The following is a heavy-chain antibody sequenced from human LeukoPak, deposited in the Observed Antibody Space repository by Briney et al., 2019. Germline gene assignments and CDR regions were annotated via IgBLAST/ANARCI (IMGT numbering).Heavy chain of an antibody. CDR3: ARETRLMGYSGGLGFNY. D-gene: IGHD6-19*01. CDR2: INPSGGST. V-gene: IGHV1-46*01. Sequence: ASVKVSCKASGYTFTSYYMHWVRQAPGQGLEWMGIINPSGGSTSYAQKFQGRVTMTRDTSTSTVYMELSSLRSEDTAVYYCARETRLMGYSGGLGFNYWGQGTLVTVSS. CDR1: GYTFTSYY. J-gene: IGHJ4*02.